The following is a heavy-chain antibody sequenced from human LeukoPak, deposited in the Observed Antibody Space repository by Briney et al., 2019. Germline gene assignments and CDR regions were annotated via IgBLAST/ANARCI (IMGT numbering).Heavy chain of an antibody. V-gene: IGHV1-2*06. D-gene: IGHD2-8*01. J-gene: IGHJ6*03. Sequence: ASVKVSCKASGYTFTSYAMHWVRQAPGQRLEWMGRINPNSGDTNYAQNFHGRVTMTRDTSITTTYMELNSLTSDDTAVYFCARSAEHCNNGVCFTDYYMDVWGKGTTVTVSS. CDR1: GYTFTSYA. CDR2: INPNSGDT. CDR3: ARSAEHCNNGVCFTDYYMDV.